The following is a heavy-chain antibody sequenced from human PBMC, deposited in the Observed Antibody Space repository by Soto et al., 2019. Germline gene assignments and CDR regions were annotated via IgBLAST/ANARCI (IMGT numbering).Heavy chain of an antibody. J-gene: IGHJ6*02. D-gene: IGHD7-27*01. V-gene: IGHV4-61*03. CDR2: ISYTGRT. CDR1: GDSVTSGSYY. CDR3: AREWGLLPYYVMNV. Sequence: SETLSLTCVVSGDSVTSGSYYWTWLRQPPGKGLEWIGYISYTGRTKYNPSLQSRVTISVDTSKNDFSLNLSSVTAADTAVYFCAREWGLLPYYVMNVWGHGTAVTVSS.